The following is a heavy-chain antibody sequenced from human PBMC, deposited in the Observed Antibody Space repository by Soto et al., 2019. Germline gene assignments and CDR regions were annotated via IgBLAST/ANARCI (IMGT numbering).Heavy chain of an antibody. CDR1: GFSLYNYA. Sequence: PGGSLRLSCAASGFSLYNYAMDWVRQAPGQGLEWVSYISLSSANIHYADSVRGRFTVSRDNAKNSLYLQMNSLRAEDTAVYYCAREGSSGWNGLNWFDPWGQGTLVTVSS. CDR3: AREGSSGWNGLNWFDP. CDR2: ISLSSANI. D-gene: IGHD6-19*01. J-gene: IGHJ5*02. V-gene: IGHV3-48*01.